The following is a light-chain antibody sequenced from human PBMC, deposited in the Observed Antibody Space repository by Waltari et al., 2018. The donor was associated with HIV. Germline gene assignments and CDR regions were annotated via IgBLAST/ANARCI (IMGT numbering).Light chain of an antibody. CDR2: DAS. CDR3: QQFRSYPIT. Sequence: AIQLTQSPSSLSASVGDRVTITCRASQGIRNALAWYQQKPGRPPKLLIYDASNLEGGVPSRFSGSLSGTDFNLTISNLQPEDSATYYCQQFRSYPITFGQGTRLEIK. J-gene: IGKJ5*01. V-gene: IGKV1-13*02. CDR1: QGIRNA.